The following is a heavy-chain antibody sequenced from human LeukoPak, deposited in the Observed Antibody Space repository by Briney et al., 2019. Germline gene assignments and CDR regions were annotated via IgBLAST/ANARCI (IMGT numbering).Heavy chain of an antibody. V-gene: IGHV3-53*01. CDR2: IYSGGST. D-gene: IGHD2-15*01. J-gene: IGHJ6*02. CDR1: EFTVSSNY. CDR3: ASCSGGSLLRNLGYYGMDV. Sequence: GGSLRLSCAASEFTVSSNYMSWVRQAPGKGLEWVSLIYSGGSTSYADSVKGRFTISRDNSKNTLYLQMNGLRTEDSAVYYCASCSGGSLLRNLGYYGMDVWGQGTTVTVSS.